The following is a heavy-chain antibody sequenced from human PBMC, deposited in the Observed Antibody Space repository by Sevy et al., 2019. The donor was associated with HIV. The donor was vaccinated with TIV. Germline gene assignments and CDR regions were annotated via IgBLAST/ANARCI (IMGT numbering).Heavy chain of an antibody. CDR3: VRDQRGPSNAFDM. Sequence: GGSLRLSCAASGFTFSSYWMHWVRQAPGKRLVWVARVNDDGTITYNADSVKGRFTIYRDNAKNTLYLQMNSLRVDDTAVYFCVRDQRGPSNAFDMWGQGTLVTVSS. V-gene: IGHV3-74*01. CDR2: VNDDGTIT. J-gene: IGHJ3*02. CDR1: GFTFSSYW. D-gene: IGHD3-16*01.